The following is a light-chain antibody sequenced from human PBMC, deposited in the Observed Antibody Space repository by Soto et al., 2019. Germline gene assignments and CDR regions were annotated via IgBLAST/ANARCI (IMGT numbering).Light chain of an antibody. CDR1: QTISSW. CDR2: KAS. CDR3: QQYGSSPWT. V-gene: IGKV1-5*03. Sequence: DIQMTQSPSTLSGSVGYRFTITCRASQTISSWLAWYQQKPGKAPKLLIYKASTLKSGVPSRFSGSGSGTDFTLTISRLEPEDFAVYYCQQYGSSPWTFGQGTTGDIK. J-gene: IGKJ1*01.